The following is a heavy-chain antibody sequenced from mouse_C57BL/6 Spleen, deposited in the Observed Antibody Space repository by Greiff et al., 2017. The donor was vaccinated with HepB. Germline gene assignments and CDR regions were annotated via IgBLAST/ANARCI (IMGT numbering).Heavy chain of an antibody. CDR2: IDPSDSET. CDR1: GYTFTSYW. CDR3: ARYHYGSSHWYFDV. Sequence: VQLQRPGAELVRPGSSVKLSCKASGYTFTSYWMHWVKQRPIQGLEWIGNIDPSDSETHYNQKFKDKATLTVDKSSSTAYMQLSSLTSEDSAVYYCARYHYGSSHWYFDVWGTGTTVTVSS. V-gene: IGHV1-52*01. J-gene: IGHJ1*03. D-gene: IGHD1-1*01.